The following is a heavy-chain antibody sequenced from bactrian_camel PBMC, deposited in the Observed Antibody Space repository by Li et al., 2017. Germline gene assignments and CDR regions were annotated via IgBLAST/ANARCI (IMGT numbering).Heavy chain of an antibody. V-gene: IGHV3-1*01. D-gene: IGHD6*01. Sequence: VQLVESGGGSVQTGGSLRLSCKPSFFILDDFEMMWYRQTPGNECELVSSITGDGKTYYIDAVKGRFTISRDNAKNTLYLQLNSLKTEDTAMYYCANAESDSYGYEYANWGQGTQVTVS. CDR1: FFILDDFE. J-gene: IGHJ4*01. CDR2: ITGDGKT. CDR3: ANAESDSYGYEYAN.